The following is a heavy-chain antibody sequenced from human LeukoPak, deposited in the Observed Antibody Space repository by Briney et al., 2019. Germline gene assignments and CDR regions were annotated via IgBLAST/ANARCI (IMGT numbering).Heavy chain of an antibody. V-gene: IGHV3-64D*06. J-gene: IGHJ4*02. CDR3: VREGLERRTDFDY. CDR1: GFTFTSHV. Sequence: GGSLRLSCSASGFTFTSHVMHWVRQAPGKGLEYVSGICMNVQTTYYAGSVKGRFTISRDSSKNTIYLQMNSLTAEDTAVYYCVREGLERRTDFDYWGQGTLGSVS. D-gene: IGHD1-1*01. CDR2: ICMNVQTT.